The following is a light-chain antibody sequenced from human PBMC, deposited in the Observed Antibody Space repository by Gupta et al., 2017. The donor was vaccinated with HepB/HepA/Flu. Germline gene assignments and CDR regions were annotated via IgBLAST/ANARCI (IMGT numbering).Light chain of an antibody. V-gene: IGKV1-5*03. CDR3: QQYNSYSRT. J-gene: IGKJ1*01. CDR1: QSISSW. CDR2: EAS. Sequence: DINMTQSPSTLSASVGDRVTITWRASQSISSWLAWYQQKPGKAPKILIYEASSLESGVPSRFSGSGSGTEFTLTISSLQPDDFATYYCQQYNSYSRTFGQGTKVEIK.